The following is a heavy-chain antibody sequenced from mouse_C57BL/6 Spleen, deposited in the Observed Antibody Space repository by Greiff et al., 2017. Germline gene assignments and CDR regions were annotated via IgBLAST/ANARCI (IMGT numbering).Heavy chain of an antibody. J-gene: IGHJ2*01. D-gene: IGHD1-1*01. CDR1: GYTFTSYW. CDR3: ARSDYGSH. V-gene: IGHV1-64*01. Sequence: VQLQQPGAELVKPGASVKLSCKASGYTFTSYWMHWVKQRPGQGLEWIGMIHPNSGSTNYNAKLKSKATLTVDKSSSTAYLQLSSLTSEDSAVYYFARSDYGSHWGQGTTLTVSS. CDR2: IHPNSGST.